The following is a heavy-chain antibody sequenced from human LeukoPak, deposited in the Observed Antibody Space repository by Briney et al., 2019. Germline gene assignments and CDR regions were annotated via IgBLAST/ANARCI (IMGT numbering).Heavy chain of an antibody. CDR2: IYTSGST. V-gene: IGHV4-4*07. CDR3: ARDRYYYGSGSYYNFDY. Sequence: SETLSLTCAVSGGSISSYYWSWIRQPAGKGLEWIGRIYTSGSTNYNPSLKSRVAMSVDTSKNQFSLKLSSVTAADTAVYYCARDRYYYGSGSYYNFDYWGQGTLVTVSS. D-gene: IGHD3-10*01. J-gene: IGHJ4*02. CDR1: GGSISSYY.